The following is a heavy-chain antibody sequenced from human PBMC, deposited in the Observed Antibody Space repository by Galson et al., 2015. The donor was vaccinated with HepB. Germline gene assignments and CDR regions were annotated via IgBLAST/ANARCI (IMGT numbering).Heavy chain of an antibody. CDR1: GYTFTSYG. D-gene: IGHD2-15*01. V-gene: IGHV1-18*01. Sequence: SVKVSCKASGYTFTSYGISWVRQAPGQGLEWLGWIRAYNGNTNYAQKLQGRVTMTTDTSTSTAYMELRSLRSDDTAVYYCARDQNVVVVAATPEFFDIWGQGTMVTVSS. CDR3: ARDQNVVVVAATPEFFDI. J-gene: IGHJ3*02. CDR2: IRAYNGNT.